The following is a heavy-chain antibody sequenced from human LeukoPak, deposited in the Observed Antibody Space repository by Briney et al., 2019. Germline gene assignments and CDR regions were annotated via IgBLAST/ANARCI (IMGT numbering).Heavy chain of an antibody. J-gene: IGHJ4*02. CDR1: GFTFDDYA. D-gene: IGHD3-22*01. V-gene: IGHV3-9*01. CDR3: AKDVYYYDSSGSIFDY. Sequence: GRSLRLSCAASGFTFDDYAMHWVRQAPGKGLEWVQGISWNSSSIGYADSVKGRFTISRDNAKNSLYLQMNSLRAEDTALYYCAKDVYYYDSSGSIFDYWGQGTLVTVSS. CDR2: ISWNSSSI.